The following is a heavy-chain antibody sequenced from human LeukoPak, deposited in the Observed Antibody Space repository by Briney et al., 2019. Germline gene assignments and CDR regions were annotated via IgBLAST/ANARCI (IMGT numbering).Heavy chain of an antibody. V-gene: IGHV4-59*01. J-gene: IGHJ6*03. Sequence: PSETLSLTCTVSGGSISSYYWSWIRQPPGKGLEWIGCIYYSGSTNYNPSLKSRVTISVDTSKDQFSLKLSSVTAADTAVYYCARVAPGTTFYYYYYMDVWGKGTTVTISS. CDR1: GGSISSYY. CDR3: ARVAPGTTFYYYYYMDV. CDR2: IYYSGST. D-gene: IGHD1-1*01.